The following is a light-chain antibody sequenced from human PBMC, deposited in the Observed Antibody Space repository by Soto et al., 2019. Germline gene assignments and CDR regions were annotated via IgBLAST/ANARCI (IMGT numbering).Light chain of an antibody. CDR2: KAS. J-gene: IGKJ1*01. V-gene: IGKV1-5*03. Sequence: DIQMTQSPSTLSASVGDRVTITCRASQSISSWLAWYQQKPGKAPKVLIYKASTLESGVPSRLSGSGSGTELTLTISSLQPDDFATYYCQQYNSYPWTFGQGTKVEIK. CDR3: QQYNSYPWT. CDR1: QSISSW.